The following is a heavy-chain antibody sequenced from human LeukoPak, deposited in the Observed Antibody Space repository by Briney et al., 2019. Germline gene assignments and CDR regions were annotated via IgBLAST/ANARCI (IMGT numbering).Heavy chain of an antibody. CDR2: IYYSGST. D-gene: IGHD1-14*01. V-gene: IGHV4-39*07. CDR3: AREAIEVGTTEDWFDP. Sequence: PSETLSLTCTVSGGSISSSSYYWGWIRQPPGKGLEWIGSIYYSGSTYYNPSLKNRVTISVDTSKNQFSLKLSSVTAADTAVYYCAREAIEVGTTEDWFDPWGQGTLVTVSS. J-gene: IGHJ5*02. CDR1: GGSISSSSYY.